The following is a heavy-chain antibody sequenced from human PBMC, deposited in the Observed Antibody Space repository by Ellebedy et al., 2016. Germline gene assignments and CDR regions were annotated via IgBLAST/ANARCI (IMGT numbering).Heavy chain of an antibody. Sequence: SETLSLXXTVSGGSISSYYWSWIRQPPGKGLEWIGEINHSGSTNYNPSLKSRVTISVDTSKNQFSLKLSSVTAADTAVYYCARGGDFWSGYYYMDVWGKGTTVTVSS. CDR1: GGSISSYY. D-gene: IGHD3-3*01. V-gene: IGHV4-34*01. CDR2: INHSGST. J-gene: IGHJ6*03. CDR3: ARGGDFWSGYYYMDV.